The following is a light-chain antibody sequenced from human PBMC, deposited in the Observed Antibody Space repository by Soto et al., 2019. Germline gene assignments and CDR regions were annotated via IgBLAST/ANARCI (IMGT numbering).Light chain of an antibody. Sequence: EIVMTQSPATLSVSPGVRATLPCRATQTVYTYLAWYQQKPGQAPRLLIYGASTRATGVPARFSGSGSGTDFTLTISRLEPEDFAVYYCQQYGSSPITFGQGTRLEIK. CDR3: QQYGSSPIT. V-gene: IGKV3-20*01. J-gene: IGKJ5*01. CDR2: GAS. CDR1: QTVYTY.